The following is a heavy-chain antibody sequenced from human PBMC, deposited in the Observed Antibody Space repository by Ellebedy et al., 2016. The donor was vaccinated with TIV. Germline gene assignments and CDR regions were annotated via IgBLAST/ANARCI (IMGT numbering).Heavy chain of an antibody. V-gene: IGHV3-23*01. CDR3: SQQLVISGH. J-gene: IGHJ4*02. CDR2: ISGSGGST. D-gene: IGHD6-13*01. CDR1: GFTFSSYA. Sequence: GGSLRLXXAASGFTFSSYAMSWVRQAPGKGLEWVSAISGSGGSTYYADSVKGRFTISRDNSKNTLYLQMNSLRAEDTAVYYCSQQLVISGHWGQGTLVTVSS.